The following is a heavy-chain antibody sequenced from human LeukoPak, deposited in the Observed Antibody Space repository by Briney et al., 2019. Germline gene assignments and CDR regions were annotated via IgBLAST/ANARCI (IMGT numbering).Heavy chain of an antibody. D-gene: IGHD5-18*01. CDR2: INPNSGGT. J-gene: IGHJ4*02. Sequence: ASVKVSCKASEYTFTGYYMHWVRQASGQGLEWMGWINPNSGGTNYAQKFQHRVTMTRDSSLSTAYMELSRLRSDDTAVYYCAGEIGPRQLHLWASAFDYWGQGTLVTVSS. CDR1: EYTFTGYY. V-gene: IGHV1-2*02. CDR3: AGEIGPRQLHLWASAFDY.